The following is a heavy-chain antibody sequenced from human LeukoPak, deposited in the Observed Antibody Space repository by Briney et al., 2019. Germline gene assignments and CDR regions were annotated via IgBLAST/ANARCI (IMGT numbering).Heavy chain of an antibody. CDR1: GGSISSYY. CDR3: ARGYDYVWGSYPH. D-gene: IGHD3-16*02. CDR2: IYYSGSI. Sequence: SETLSLTCTVSGGSISSYYWSWIRQPPGKGLEWIGYIYYSGSINYNPSLKSRVTISVDTSKNQFSLKLSSVTAADTAVYYCARGYDYVWGSYPHWGQGTLVTVSS. J-gene: IGHJ4*02. V-gene: IGHV4-59*01.